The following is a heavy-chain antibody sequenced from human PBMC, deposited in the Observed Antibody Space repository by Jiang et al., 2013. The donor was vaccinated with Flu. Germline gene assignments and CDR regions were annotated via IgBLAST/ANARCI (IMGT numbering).Heavy chain of an antibody. Sequence: VQLVESGGGLVQPGGSLRLSCAASGFTFSSYAMSWVRQAPGKGLEWVSAISGSGGSTYYADSVKGRFTISRDNSKNTLYLQMNSLRAEDTAVYYCAKQGILTGYQNWYFDLWGRGTLVTVSS. V-gene: IGHV3-23*04. J-gene: IGHJ2*01. D-gene: IGHD3-9*01. CDR2: ISGSGGST. CDR3: AKQGILTGYQNWYFDL. CDR1: GFTFSSYA.